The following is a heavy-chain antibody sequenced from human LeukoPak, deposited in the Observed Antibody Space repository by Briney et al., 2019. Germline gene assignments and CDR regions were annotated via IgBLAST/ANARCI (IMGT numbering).Heavy chain of an antibody. J-gene: IGHJ6*02. V-gene: IGHV3-23*01. CDR3: AKASRGGECYYAMDV. Sequence: GGSLRLSCAASGFTFSSNAMNWVRQAPGKGLEWVSRISGSGRNTYYADSVKGRFTISRDNSKNTLYLQMNSLRAEDTAVYYCAKASRGGECYYAMDVWGQGTTVTVSS. CDR2: ISGSGRNT. CDR1: GFTFSSNA. D-gene: IGHD2-21*01.